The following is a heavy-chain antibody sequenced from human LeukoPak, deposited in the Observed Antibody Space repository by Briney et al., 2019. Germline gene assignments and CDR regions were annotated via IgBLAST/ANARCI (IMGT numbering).Heavy chain of an antibody. CDR1: LDSTTSNF. CDR3: AREILGGFDPGAY. CDR2: IHRSGSP. V-gene: IGHV4-4*02. J-gene: IGHJ4*02. Sequence: SETLSLTCTVSLDSTTSNFWSWVRQSPGKGLEWIGEIHRSGSPNYNPSLQSRVTISIDRSRNQIALELSSVTAADTAVYYCAREILGGFDPGAYWGQGTLVTVSS. D-gene: IGHD3-9*01.